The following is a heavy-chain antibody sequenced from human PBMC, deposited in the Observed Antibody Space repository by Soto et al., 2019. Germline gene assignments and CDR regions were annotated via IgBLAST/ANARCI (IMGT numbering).Heavy chain of an antibody. V-gene: IGHV1-18*01. D-gene: IGHD3-22*01. CDR1: GYTXTSYG. CDR3: ARDWSRYYDSSGLMWFY. CDR2: ISDHNGDT. Sequence: SXKVSFKASGYTXTSYGIGWVRQAPGQGLEWVGWISDHNGDTRYAQNLQGRITMTTYTFTNTAYIELTSLTHDDTAVYYCARDWSRYYDSSGLMWFYWGQGTLGTVSS. J-gene: IGHJ4*02.